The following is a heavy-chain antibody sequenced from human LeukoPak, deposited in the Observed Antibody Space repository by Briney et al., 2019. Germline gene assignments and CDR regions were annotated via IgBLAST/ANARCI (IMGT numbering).Heavy chain of an antibody. V-gene: IGHV4-34*01. Sequence: SETLSLTCAVYGGSFSGYYWSWIRQPPGKGLEWIGEINHSGSTNYNPSLKSRVTISVDTSKNQFSLKLSSVTAADTAVYYCARGGKPQTYYYDSSGKLFDYWGQGTLVTVSS. CDR1: GGSFSGYY. J-gene: IGHJ4*02. D-gene: IGHD3-22*01. CDR3: ARGGKPQTYYYDSSGKLFDY. CDR2: INHSGST.